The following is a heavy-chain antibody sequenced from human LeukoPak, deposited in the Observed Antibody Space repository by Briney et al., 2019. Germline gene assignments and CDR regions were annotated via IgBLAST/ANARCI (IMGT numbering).Heavy chain of an antibody. Sequence: QPGGSLRLSCAASGFTFSSYAMHWVRQAPGKGLEWVAVISYDGSNKYYADSVKGRFTISRDNSKNTLYLQMNSLRAEDTAVYYCARDFLSGSGYFDLWGRGTLVTVSS. J-gene: IGHJ2*01. D-gene: IGHD5-12*01. CDR3: ARDFLSGSGYFDL. CDR1: GFTFSSYA. V-gene: IGHV3-30-3*01. CDR2: ISYDGSNK.